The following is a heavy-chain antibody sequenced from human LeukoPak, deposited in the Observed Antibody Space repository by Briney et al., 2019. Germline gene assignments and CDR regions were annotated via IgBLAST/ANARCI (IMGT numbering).Heavy chain of an antibody. J-gene: IGHJ4*02. CDR1: GYTFTSYY. D-gene: IGHD6-6*01. V-gene: IGHV1-46*01. CDR2: INPSGGST. Sequence: ASVKVSCKASGYTFTSYYMHWVRQAPGQGLEWMGIINPSGGSTSYAQKFQGRVTMTRDTSTGTVYMELSSLRSEDTAVYYCARGARIAARLHYFDYWGQGTLVTVSS. CDR3: ARGARIAARLHYFDY.